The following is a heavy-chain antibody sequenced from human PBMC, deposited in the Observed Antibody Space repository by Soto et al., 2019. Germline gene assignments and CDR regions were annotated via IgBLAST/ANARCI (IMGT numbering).Heavy chain of an antibody. D-gene: IGHD3-3*01. CDR3: ARAPGEDFFGVVIHTYYYYGMDV. CDR1: GFTFSSYS. CDR2: ISSSSSYI. J-gene: IGHJ6*02. Sequence: GSLRLSCAASGFTFSSYSMNWVRQAPGKGLEWVSSISSSSSYIYYADSVKGRFTISRDNAKNSLYLQMNSLRAEDTAVYYCARAPGEDFFGVVIHTYYYYGMDVWGQGTTVTVSS. V-gene: IGHV3-21*01.